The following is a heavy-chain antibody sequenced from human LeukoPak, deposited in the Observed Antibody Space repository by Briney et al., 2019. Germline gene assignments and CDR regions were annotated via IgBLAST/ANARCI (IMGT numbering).Heavy chain of an antibody. V-gene: IGHV3-7*01. Sequence: PGGSLRLSCAASGFTFSTYWMTWVRQAPGKGLEWVASISSDGSGNYYMDSVKGRFTISRDNAKNSLFLQMNSLRAEDTAVHYCGRVRPGDADYWGQGTLVTVSS. CDR2: ISSDGSGN. CDR1: GFTFSTYW. D-gene: IGHD1-26*01. J-gene: IGHJ4*02. CDR3: GRVRPGDADY.